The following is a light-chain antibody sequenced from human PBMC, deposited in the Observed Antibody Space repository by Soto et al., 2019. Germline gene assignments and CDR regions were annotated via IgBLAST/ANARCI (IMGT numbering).Light chain of an antibody. CDR2: GAS. J-gene: IGKJ3*01. Sequence: DIPMTQSPSSLSASVGDRVTITCQASQGISNYLNWYQQKAGKAPKLLIYGASNVETGVPSRFSGSGSGTDFTFTISSLQPEDIATYYCQQYDNLPFTFGPGTKVDIK. V-gene: IGKV1-33*01. CDR3: QQYDNLPFT. CDR1: QGISNY.